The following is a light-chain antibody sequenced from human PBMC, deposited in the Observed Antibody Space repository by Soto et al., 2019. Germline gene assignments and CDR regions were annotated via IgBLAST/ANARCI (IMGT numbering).Light chain of an antibody. Sequence: QSVLSQPPSASGAPGQRVTISCSGSVSNIGSNNVNWYQQVPGAAPKLLIYNNDQGPSGVPDRFSGSKSGTSASLAISGLQSGDEADYYCAAWDDSLHALIFGGGTKLTVL. CDR1: VSNIGSNN. CDR3: AAWDDSLHALI. J-gene: IGLJ2*01. CDR2: NND. V-gene: IGLV1-44*01.